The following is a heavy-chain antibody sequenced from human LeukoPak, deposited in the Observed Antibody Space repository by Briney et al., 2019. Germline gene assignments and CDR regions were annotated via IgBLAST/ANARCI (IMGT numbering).Heavy chain of an antibody. D-gene: IGHD2-15*01. J-gene: IGHJ6*04. CDR1: GVTFSSYA. V-gene: IGHV1-69*01. CDR2: IIPIFGTA. CDR3: ARGRRGDCSGGSCYLAYYYYYGMDV. Sequence: ASLRLSCKASGVTFSSYAISWVRQAPGKGLEWMGGIIPIFGTANYAETVQGRVTITADDSTGTAFMELSSLRSEDTAVYYCARGRRGDCSGGSCYLAYYYYYGMDVWGKGTTVTVSS.